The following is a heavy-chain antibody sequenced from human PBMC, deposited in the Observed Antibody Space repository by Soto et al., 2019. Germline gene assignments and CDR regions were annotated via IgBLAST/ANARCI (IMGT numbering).Heavy chain of an antibody. CDR3: ARGRGWRDY. J-gene: IGHJ4*02. Sequence: VKGAYKTSGYRFSSYDINWARQATGQRLEWMGWMDPKTGNTDYGQKFQGRVTMTRNTSISTAYMELSSLTSEDTAVYYCARGRGWRDYWGQRTLVTVSS. CDR2: MDPKTGNT. V-gene: IGHV1-8*01. CDR1: GYRFSSYD. D-gene: IGHD6-19*01.